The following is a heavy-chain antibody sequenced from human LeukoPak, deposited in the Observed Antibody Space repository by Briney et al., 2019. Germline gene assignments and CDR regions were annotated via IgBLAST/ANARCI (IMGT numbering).Heavy chain of an antibody. V-gene: IGHV4-30-4*08. CDR1: GGSITSGDYW. D-gene: IGHD2-21*01. Sequence: SETLSLTCTVSGGSITSGDYWWSWIRQSPGKGLEWIGNIYYSGDMYYNPSLKSRVTISTDTSKKQFSLKLSSVTAADTAVYYCARVYCGAGCLSHYMDVWGKGTTVTVSS. CDR2: IYYSGDM. CDR3: ARVYCGAGCLSHYMDV. J-gene: IGHJ6*03.